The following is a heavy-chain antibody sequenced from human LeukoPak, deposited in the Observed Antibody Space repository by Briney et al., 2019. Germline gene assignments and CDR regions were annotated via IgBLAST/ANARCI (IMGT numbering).Heavy chain of an antibody. CDR3: ARDPTTVTTYAYWYFDL. D-gene: IGHD4-17*01. CDR2: ISSSGSTT. J-gene: IGHJ2*01. CDR1: GFTFSSYE. V-gene: IGHV3-48*03. Sequence: GGSLRLSCAASGFTFSSYEMTWVRQAPGKGLEWVSYISSSGSTTHYADSVKGRFTFSRDNAKNSLYLQMNSLRAEDTAVYYCARDPTTVTTYAYWYFDLWGRGTLVTVSS.